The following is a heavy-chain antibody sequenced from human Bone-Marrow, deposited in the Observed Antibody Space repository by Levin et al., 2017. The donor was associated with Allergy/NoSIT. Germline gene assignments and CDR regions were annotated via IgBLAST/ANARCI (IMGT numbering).Heavy chain of an antibody. D-gene: IGHD5-18*01. V-gene: IGHV4-34*01. CDR2: INHSGST. Sequence: PSETLSLTCAVYGGSFSGYYWSWIRQPPGKGLEWIGEINHSGSTNYNPSLKSRVTISVDTSKNQFSLKLSSVTAADTAVYYCARGGKQLWRTADYWGQGTLVTVSS. CDR3: ARGGKQLWRTADY. CDR1: GGSFSGYY. J-gene: IGHJ4*02.